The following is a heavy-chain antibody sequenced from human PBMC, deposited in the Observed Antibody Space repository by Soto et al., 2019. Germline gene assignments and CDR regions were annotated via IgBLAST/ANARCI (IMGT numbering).Heavy chain of an antibody. D-gene: IGHD2-15*01. CDR2: IWYDGSHT. CDR3: ARERGDCSGDNCFSDFEY. J-gene: IGHJ4*02. V-gene: IGHV3-33*01. Sequence: QVQLVESGGGVVQPGRSLRLSCAASAFTFGSYGMHWVRQAPGKGLEWLAVIWYDGSHTYYADSVKGRFTISRDNSKNTLYLQMSRLRAEDTAVYYCARERGDCSGDNCFSDFEYRGQGTLVTVSS. CDR1: AFTFGSYG.